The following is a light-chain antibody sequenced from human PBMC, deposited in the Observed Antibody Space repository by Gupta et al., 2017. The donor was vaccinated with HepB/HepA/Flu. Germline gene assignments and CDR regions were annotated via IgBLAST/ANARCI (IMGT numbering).Light chain of an antibody. Sequence: QSALTQPASASGSPGSSITISCTGTSSDVGSYNLVSWYQQHPGKAPKLMIYEVSKRPSGVSNRFSGSKSGNTASLTISGLQAEDEADYYCCSYAGSSTFEFGGGTKLTVL. V-gene: IGLV2-23*02. CDR3: CSYAGSSTFE. CDR2: EVS. CDR1: SSDVGSYNL. J-gene: IGLJ2*01.